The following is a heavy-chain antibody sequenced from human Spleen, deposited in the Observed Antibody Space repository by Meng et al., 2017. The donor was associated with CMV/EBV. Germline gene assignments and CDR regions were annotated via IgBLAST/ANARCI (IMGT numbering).Heavy chain of an antibody. CDR3: ARDRNDPPTSRLKVLSGQLVHGPFDP. J-gene: IGHJ5*02. Sequence: WSWIRQPPGKGLEWIGYIYYSGSTNYNPSLKSRVTISVDTSKNQFSLKLSSVTAADTAVYYCARDRNDPPTSRLKVLSGQLVHGPFDPWGQGTLVTVSS. V-gene: IGHV4-59*01. CDR2: IYYSGST. D-gene: IGHD6-6*01.